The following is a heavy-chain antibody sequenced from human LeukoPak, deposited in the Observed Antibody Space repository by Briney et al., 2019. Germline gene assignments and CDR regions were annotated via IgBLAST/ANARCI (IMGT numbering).Heavy chain of an antibody. V-gene: IGHV4-4*07. Sequence: SETLSLTCSVSGGSISSYYWSWIRPSAGKGLGWIGGIYPTGSTNYNPSLKSRVTISGDKSKNQFSLKLSSVTAADTAVYYCARVGGDCGGDCYHYYSMDVWGKGTTVTVSS. D-gene: IGHD2-21*02. J-gene: IGHJ6*03. CDR1: GGSISSYY. CDR2: IYPTGST. CDR3: ARVGGDCGGDCYHYYSMDV.